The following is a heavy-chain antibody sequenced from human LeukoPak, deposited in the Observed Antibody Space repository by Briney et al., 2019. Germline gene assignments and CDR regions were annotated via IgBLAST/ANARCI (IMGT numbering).Heavy chain of an antibody. J-gene: IGHJ4*02. D-gene: IGHD2-2*02. V-gene: IGHV3-33*01. CDR2: IWYDGVNK. Sequence: GGSLRLSCTPSGFTFSNYGMHWVRQAPGKELEWVAVIWYDGVNKYYGDSVRGRFTVSRDNSKNTPYLQINSLRAEDTAVYYCARDAYPHRSYADCYTGYFDHWGQGTLVTVSS. CDR3: ARDAYPHRSYADCYTGYFDH. CDR1: GFTFSNYG.